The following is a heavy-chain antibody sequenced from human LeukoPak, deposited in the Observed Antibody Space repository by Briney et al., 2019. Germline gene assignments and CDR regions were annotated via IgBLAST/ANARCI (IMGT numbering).Heavy chain of an antibody. CDR1: GFTFSSYW. CDR3: ARSFTMVRAYDY. Sequence: GGSLRLSCAASGFTFSSYWMHWVRHAPGKGLVWVSRINSDGSSTSYADSAKGRFTISRYNSKNMVYLQMNSLRTEDTARYYCARSFTMVRAYDYWGQGTLVTVSS. J-gene: IGHJ4*02. V-gene: IGHV3-74*01. D-gene: IGHD3-10*01. CDR2: INSDGSST.